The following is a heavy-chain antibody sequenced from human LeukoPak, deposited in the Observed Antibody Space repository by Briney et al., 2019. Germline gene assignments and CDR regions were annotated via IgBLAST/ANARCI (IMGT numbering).Heavy chain of an antibody. CDR3: ARDYYDSRGEAFDI. CDR2: IFYVGST. CDR1: GDSIGSHY. V-gene: IGHV4-59*11. Sequence: SETLSLTCTVSGDSIGSHYWSWLRQPPGKGLELIGYIFYVGSTNYNPSLKSRVTISVDTSKNQFSLKLNSVTAADTAVYYCARDYYDSRGEAFDIWGQGTMVTVSS. D-gene: IGHD3-22*01. J-gene: IGHJ3*02.